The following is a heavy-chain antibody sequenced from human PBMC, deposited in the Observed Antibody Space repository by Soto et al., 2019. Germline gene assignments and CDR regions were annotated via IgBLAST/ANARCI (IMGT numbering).Heavy chain of an antibody. V-gene: IGHV3-53*01. J-gene: IGHJ5*02. CDR3: ARTSWFGELLSPWFDP. CDR2: IYSGGST. Sequence: GGSLRLSCAASGFTVSSNYMSWVRQAPGKGLELVSVIYSGGSTYYADSVKGRFTISRDNSKNTLYLQMNSLRAEDTAVYYCARTSWFGELLSPWFDPWGQGTLVTVSS. CDR1: GFTVSSNY. D-gene: IGHD3-10*01.